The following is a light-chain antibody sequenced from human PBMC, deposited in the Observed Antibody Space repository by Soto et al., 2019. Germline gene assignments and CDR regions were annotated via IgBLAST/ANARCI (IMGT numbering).Light chain of an antibody. Sequence: DIQMTQSPSSLSASVGDKVTITCRASQGVTNDLGWYQQKPGTAPKRLVYAASSLQSGVPSRFSGSGSGTEFTLTISSLQPDDFATYYCLQHNAYPRTFGQGTKVEIK. CDR3: LQHNAYPRT. CDR1: QGVTND. CDR2: AAS. J-gene: IGKJ1*01. V-gene: IGKV1-17*01.